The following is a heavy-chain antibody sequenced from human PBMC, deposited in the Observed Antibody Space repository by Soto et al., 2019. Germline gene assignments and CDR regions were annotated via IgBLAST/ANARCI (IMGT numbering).Heavy chain of an antibody. Sequence: GGSLRLSCAASGFTFSSYSMNWVRQAPGKGLEWVSYISSSSSTIYYADSVKGRFTISRDNAKNSLYLQMNSLRDEDTAVYYCARDGVSNSNYVGENYYYGMDVWGQGTTVTVSS. CDR3: ARDGVSNSNYVGENYYYGMDV. V-gene: IGHV3-48*02. J-gene: IGHJ6*02. CDR2: ISSSSSTI. D-gene: IGHD4-4*01. CDR1: GFTFSSYS.